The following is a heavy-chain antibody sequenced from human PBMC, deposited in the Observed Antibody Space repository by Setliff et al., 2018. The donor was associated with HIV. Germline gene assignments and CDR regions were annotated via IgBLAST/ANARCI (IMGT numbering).Heavy chain of an antibody. V-gene: IGHV1-18*01. CDR2: ISVYNGNR. J-gene: IGHJ4*02. CDR3: ARGGGLKPFGYQLDY. Sequence: RASVKVSCKASGYTFSRFGITWVRQAPGQGLEWMGWISVYNGNRDYALNFQGRVTLTTDTSASTAYMELTSLRSDDTAVYYCARGGGLKPFGYQLDYWGQGTLVTSPQ. CDR1: GYTFSRFG. D-gene: IGHD2-2*01.